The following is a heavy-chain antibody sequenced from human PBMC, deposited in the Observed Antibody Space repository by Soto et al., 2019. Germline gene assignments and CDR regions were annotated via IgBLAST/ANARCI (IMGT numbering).Heavy chain of an antibody. V-gene: IGHV4-31*03. Sequence: PSETLSLTCTVSGGSISSGGYYWSWIRQHPGKGLEWIGYIYYSGSTYYNPSLKSRVTISVDTSKNQFSPKLSSVTAADTAVYYCARGDGYCGGDCYSGEAFDIWGQGTMVTVSS. J-gene: IGHJ3*02. CDR2: IYYSGST. CDR3: ARGDGYCGGDCYSGEAFDI. D-gene: IGHD2-21*01. CDR1: GGSISSGGYY.